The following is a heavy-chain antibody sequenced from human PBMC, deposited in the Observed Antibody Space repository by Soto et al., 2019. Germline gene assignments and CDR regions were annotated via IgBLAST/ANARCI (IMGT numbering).Heavy chain of an antibody. CDR3: ARNAAVAGILDY. CDR1: GGSITSVGYS. D-gene: IGHD6-19*01. J-gene: IGHJ4*02. Sequence: SETLSLTCAVSGGSITSVGYSWSWIRQAPGKGLEWLGYIYQSGSAYYNPSLKSRVTISVDKSKNQFSLKLISVTAADTAVYYCARNAAVAGILDYWGQGTLVTVSS. CDR2: IYQSGSA. V-gene: IGHV4-30-2*01.